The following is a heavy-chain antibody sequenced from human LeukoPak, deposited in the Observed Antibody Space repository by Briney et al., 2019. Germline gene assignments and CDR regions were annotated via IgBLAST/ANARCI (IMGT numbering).Heavy chain of an antibody. J-gene: IGHJ6*02. CDR3: ARHRWYYGMDV. D-gene: IGHD5-24*01. CDR1: GGSISSYH. CDR2: IYYSGST. Sequence: SETLSLTCTVSGGSISSYHWSWIRQPPGKGLEWIGYIYYSGSTNYNPSLKSRVTISVDTSKNQFSLKLSSVTAADTAVYYCARHRWYYGMDVWGQGTTVTVSS. V-gene: IGHV4-59*08.